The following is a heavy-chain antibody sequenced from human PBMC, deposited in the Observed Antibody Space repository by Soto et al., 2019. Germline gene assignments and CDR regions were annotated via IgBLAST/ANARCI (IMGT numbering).Heavy chain of an antibody. D-gene: IGHD6-19*01. V-gene: IGHV3-23*01. Sequence: GGSLRLSCAASGFTFSSYAISWVRQAPGKGLEWVSIISGSGGSRYYADSVKGRFTISRDNSKGTLYLQMNSLRAEDTAVYYCAKDTEQWLPFENFDYWGQGTLVTVSS. CDR2: ISGSGGSR. J-gene: IGHJ4*02. CDR3: AKDTEQWLPFENFDY. CDR1: GFTFSSYA.